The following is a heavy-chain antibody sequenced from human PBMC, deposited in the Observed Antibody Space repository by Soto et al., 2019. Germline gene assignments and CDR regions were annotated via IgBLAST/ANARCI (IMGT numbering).Heavy chain of an antibody. CDR3: ARGGFSRYGLFREAMDV. Sequence: PSQTLSLTCAISGDSVSSNTATWNWIRQSPSRGLEWLGRTYYRSKWSNDYAVSVKSRITINPDTSKNQFSLQLDSVTPEDTAVYHCARGGFSRYGLFREAMDVWGQGTTVTVSS. V-gene: IGHV6-1*01. D-gene: IGHD5-18*01. J-gene: IGHJ6*02. CDR2: TYYRSKWSN. CDR1: GDSVSSNTAT.